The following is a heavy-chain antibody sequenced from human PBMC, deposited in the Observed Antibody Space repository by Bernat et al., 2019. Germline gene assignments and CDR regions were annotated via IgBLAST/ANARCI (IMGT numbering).Heavy chain of an antibody. J-gene: IGHJ4*02. Sequence: EVQLVESGGGLVQPGRSLRLSCTASGFTFGDYAVNWVRQAPGKGLEWVGLIRSKRYGGTTEDAASVKGRFSISRDDSKSIAYLQMNSLKIEDTAVYYCARDSSLDYWGQGTLVTVSS. CDR3: ARDSSLDY. CDR2: IRSKRYGGTT. V-gene: IGHV3-49*04. D-gene: IGHD6-13*01. CDR1: GFTFGDYA.